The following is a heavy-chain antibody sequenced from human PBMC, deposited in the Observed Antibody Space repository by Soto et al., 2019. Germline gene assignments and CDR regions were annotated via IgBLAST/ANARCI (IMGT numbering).Heavy chain of an antibody. Sequence: VQLLESGGGLVQPGGSLRLSCAASGFTFSVYAMSWVRQAPGKGLEWVSTFSGSDDSTDYADSVKGRFTITRDNSKNTLYLHMSSLIAEDTTIYYSAKDKFNCAFDPWGQGTMVTVSS. V-gene: IGHV3-23*01. CDR3: AKDKFNCAFDP. CDR2: FSGSDDST. CDR1: GFTFSVYA. J-gene: IGHJ3*01.